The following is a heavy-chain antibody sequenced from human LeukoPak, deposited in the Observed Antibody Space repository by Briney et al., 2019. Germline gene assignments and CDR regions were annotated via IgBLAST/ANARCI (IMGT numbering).Heavy chain of an antibody. V-gene: IGHV4-39*07. Sequence: GSLRLSCAASGFTFSSYAMSWVRQPPGKGLEWIGSIYYSGSTYYNPSLKSRVTISVDTSKNQFSLKLSSVTAADTAVYYCARAPVYSSTYYFDYWGQGTLVTVSP. D-gene: IGHD6-6*01. CDR2: IYYSGST. CDR3: ARAPVYSSTYYFDY. CDR1: GFTFSSYA. J-gene: IGHJ4*02.